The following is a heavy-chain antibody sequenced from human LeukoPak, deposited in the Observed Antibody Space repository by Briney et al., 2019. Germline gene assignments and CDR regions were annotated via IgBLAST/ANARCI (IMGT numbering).Heavy chain of an antibody. CDR3: ARELYGDYVGAFDI. Sequence: GGSLRLSCAASGFTVSSNYMSWVRQAPGKGLEWVSVIYSGGSTYYADSVKGRFTISRDNSKNTLYLQMNSLRAEDTAVYYCARELYGDYVGAFDIWGQGTMVTVSS. CDR2: IYSGGST. CDR1: GFTVSSNY. V-gene: IGHV3-53*01. J-gene: IGHJ3*02. D-gene: IGHD4-17*01.